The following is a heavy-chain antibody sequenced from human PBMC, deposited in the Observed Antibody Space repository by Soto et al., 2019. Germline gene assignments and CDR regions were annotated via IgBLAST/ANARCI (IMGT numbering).Heavy chain of an antibody. J-gene: IGHJ6*02. V-gene: IGHV1-69*01. CDR1: GGTFNRYT. CDR2: IIPIFGTA. Sequence: VQLVQSGAEVKKPGSSVKLSCKASGGTFNRYTISWVRQAPGQGLEWMGGIIPIFGTANYAQKFQGRVAIIADESTSAAYMELRSLGSEDTAVYYCALWGFRDGNNSKYNYSGMDVWGQGTTVTVSS. CDR3: ALWGFRDGNNSKYNYSGMDV. D-gene: IGHD1-1*01.